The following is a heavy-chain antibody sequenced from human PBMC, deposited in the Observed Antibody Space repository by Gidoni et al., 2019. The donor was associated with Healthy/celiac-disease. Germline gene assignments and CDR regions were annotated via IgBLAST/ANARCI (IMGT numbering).Heavy chain of an antibody. CDR1: GFTFSSYG. D-gene: IGHD3-3*01. CDR2: ISYDGSNK. CDR3: AKDFFAGVANGYYFDY. J-gene: IGHJ4*02. V-gene: IGHV3-30*18. Sequence: QVQLVESGGGVVQPGRSLRLSCAASGFTFSSYGMHWVRQAPGKGLEWVAVISYDGSNKYYEDSVKGRFTISRDNSKNTLYLQMNSLRAEDTAVYYCAKDFFAGVANGYYFDYWGQGTLVTVSS.